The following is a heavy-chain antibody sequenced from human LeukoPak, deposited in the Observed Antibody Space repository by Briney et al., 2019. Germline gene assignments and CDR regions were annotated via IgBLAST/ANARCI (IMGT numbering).Heavy chain of an antibody. V-gene: IGHV4-39*01. CDR2: VYYSGTT. D-gene: IGHD3-22*01. Sequence: SETLSLTCTVSGASISSRSYYWGWIRQPPGKGLEWVGSVYYSGTTYYNPSLKSRVTISVDTSKNQFSLKLSSVTAADTAVYYCARVYYDSSGYPTWGQGTLVTVSS. CDR1: GASISSRSYY. J-gene: IGHJ4*02. CDR3: ARVYYDSSGYPT.